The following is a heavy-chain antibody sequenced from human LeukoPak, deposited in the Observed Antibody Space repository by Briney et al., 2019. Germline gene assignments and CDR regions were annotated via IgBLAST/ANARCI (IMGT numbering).Heavy chain of an antibody. V-gene: IGHV1-2*02. CDR2: INPNSGGT. CDR3: ARGRIAARGEFDY. J-gene: IGHJ4*02. CDR1: GYTFTGYY. Sequence: ASVKVSCKASGYTFTGYYMHWVRQAPGQGLEWMGWINPNSGGTNYAQKFQGRVTMTRDTSISTAYMELSRLRSDDTAVYYCARGRIAARGEFDYWGQGTLVTVSS. D-gene: IGHD6-6*01.